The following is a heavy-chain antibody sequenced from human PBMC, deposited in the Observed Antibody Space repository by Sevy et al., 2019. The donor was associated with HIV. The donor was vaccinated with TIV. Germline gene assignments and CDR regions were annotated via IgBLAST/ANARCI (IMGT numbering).Heavy chain of an antibody. J-gene: IGHJ6*02. D-gene: IGHD2-15*01. CDR3: AKGFCSGATCPRDYYYYGMDV. CDR2: ISGRGGST. Sequence: GGSLRLSCAASGFTFSSYAMNWVRQAPGKGLEWVSAISGRGGSTYYADSVEGRFTISRDNSKNTLYLQMNSLRVEDTAVYYCAKGFCSGATCPRDYYYYGMDVWGQGTTVTVSS. CDR1: GFTFSSYA. V-gene: IGHV3-23*01.